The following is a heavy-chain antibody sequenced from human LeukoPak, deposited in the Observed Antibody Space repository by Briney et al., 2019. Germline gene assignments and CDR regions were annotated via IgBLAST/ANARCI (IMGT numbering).Heavy chain of an antibody. Sequence: PSETLSLTCTVSGGSISSYYWSWIRQPPGKGLEWIGYIYYSGSTNYNPSLKSRVTISVDTSKNQFSLKLSSVTAADTAVYYCARGGGSYDFWSGPVDYWGQRTLVTVSS. CDR2: IYYSGST. CDR1: GGSISSYY. J-gene: IGHJ4*02. V-gene: IGHV4-59*01. D-gene: IGHD3-3*01. CDR3: ARGGGSYDFWSGPVDY.